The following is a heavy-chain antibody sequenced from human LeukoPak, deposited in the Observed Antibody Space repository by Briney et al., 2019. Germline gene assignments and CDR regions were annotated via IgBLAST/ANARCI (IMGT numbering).Heavy chain of an antibody. CDR2: ISSSGTYI. J-gene: IGHJ4*02. CDR1: GFTFSNYN. CDR3: ASMPGILATIDGDH. Sequence: GGSLRLSCAASGFTFSNYNMNWVRQAPGKGLEWVSSISSSGTYIYYADSVKGRFTISRDNAKNSLYLQMNSLRAEDTAVYYCASMPGILATIDGDHWGQGTLVTVSS. V-gene: IGHV3-21*01. D-gene: IGHD5-12*01.